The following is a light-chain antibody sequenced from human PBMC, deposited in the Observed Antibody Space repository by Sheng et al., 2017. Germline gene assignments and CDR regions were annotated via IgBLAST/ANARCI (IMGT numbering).Light chain of an antibody. CDR1: SSNIGAGYD. CDR2: GNN. CDR3: GTWDSSLSAGV. Sequence: QSVLTQPPSVSGAPGQRVTISCTGSSSNIGAGYDVHWYQQVAGTAPKLLIYGNNIRPSGVPDRFSGSNSGTSATLGITGLQTGDEADYYCGTWDSSLSAGVFGGGTKLTVL. V-gene: IGLV1-40*01. J-gene: IGLJ3*02.